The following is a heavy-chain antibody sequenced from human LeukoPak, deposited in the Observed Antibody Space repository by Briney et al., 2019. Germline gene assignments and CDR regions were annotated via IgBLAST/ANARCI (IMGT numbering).Heavy chain of an antibody. D-gene: IGHD1-26*01. Sequence: GGSLRLSCAASGFTFSSYGMYWVRQAPGKGLEWVAFIRYDGSNKYYADSVKGRFTISRDNSKNTLYLQMNSLRAEDTAVYYCAKSLVPSGVGATQGWFDPWGQGTLVTVSS. CDR1: GFTFSSYG. CDR2: IRYDGSNK. CDR3: AKSLVPSGVGATQGWFDP. V-gene: IGHV3-30*02. J-gene: IGHJ5*02.